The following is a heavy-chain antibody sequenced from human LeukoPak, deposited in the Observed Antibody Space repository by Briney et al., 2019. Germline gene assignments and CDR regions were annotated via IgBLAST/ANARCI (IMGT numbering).Heavy chain of an antibody. CDR3: ARDLLTVVTLNPRGWFDP. Sequence: SQTLSLTCTVSGGSISSGDYYWSWIRQPPGKGLEWIGYIYYSGSTYYNPSLKSRVTISVDTSKNQFSLKLSSVTAADTAVYYCARDLLTVVTLNPRGWFDPWGQGTLVTVSS. J-gene: IGHJ5*02. D-gene: IGHD4-23*01. CDR1: GGSISSGDYY. CDR2: IYYSGST. V-gene: IGHV4-30-4*01.